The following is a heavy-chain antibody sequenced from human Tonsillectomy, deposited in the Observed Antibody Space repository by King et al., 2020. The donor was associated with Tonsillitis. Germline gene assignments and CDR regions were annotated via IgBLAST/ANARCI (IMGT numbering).Heavy chain of an antibody. V-gene: IGHV1-2*02. CDR3: EKERYGGGYNYGTLDH. J-gene: IGHJ5*02. CDR1: GYTFTGPY. CDR2: SSPNSGGT. Sequence: QLVQSGAEVKKPGASVKVSCKASGYTFTGPYIHWVRQAPGQGLEWMGWSSPNSGGTNYAQKFQGRGTMTRDTSISTADMGLSGLRSDDTAVYYCEKERYGGGYNYGTLDHWGQGTLVTVPS. D-gene: IGHD5-18*01.